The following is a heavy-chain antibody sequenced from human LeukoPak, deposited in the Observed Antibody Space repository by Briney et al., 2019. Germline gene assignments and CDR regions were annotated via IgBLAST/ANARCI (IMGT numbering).Heavy chain of an antibody. Sequence: GASVTVSCKASGYTFTSYYVHWVRQAPGQGLEWMGIINPTSGSTSYAQNFQGRVTMTRDTSTSTVYMELSSLRSEDTAVYYCARALDGPRRIIEDYWGQGTLVTVSS. V-gene: IGHV1-46*01. D-gene: IGHD5-24*01. J-gene: IGHJ4*02. CDR1: GYTFTSYY. CDR3: ARALDGPRRIIEDY. CDR2: INPTSGST.